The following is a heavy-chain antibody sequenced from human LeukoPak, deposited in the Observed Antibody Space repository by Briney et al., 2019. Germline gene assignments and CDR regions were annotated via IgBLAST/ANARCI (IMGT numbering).Heavy chain of an antibody. CDR2: ISAYNGNT. CDR3: ARRVFLEWLNYYYYYMDV. J-gene: IGHJ6*03. V-gene: IGHV1-18*01. CDR1: GYTFTSYG. D-gene: IGHD3-3*01. Sequence: ASVKVSCKASGYTFTSYGISWVRQAPGQGLEWMGWISAYNGNTNYPQKLQGRVTMTPDTSTSTAYMELRSLRSDDTAVYYCARRVFLEWLNYYYYYMDVWGKGTTVTVSS.